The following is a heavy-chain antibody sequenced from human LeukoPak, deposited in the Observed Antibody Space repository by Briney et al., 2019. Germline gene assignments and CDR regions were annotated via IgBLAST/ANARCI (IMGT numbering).Heavy chain of an antibody. D-gene: IGHD2-15*01. CDR2: ISSSGSTI. Sequence: GGSLRLSCAASGFTFSDCYMSWIRQAPGKGLEWVSYISSSGSTIFYADSAKGRFTISRDNAKNSLYLQMNSLRAEDTAVYYCAGGYCSGGSCETFDFWGQGTLVTVSS. CDR3: AGGYCSGGSCETFDF. J-gene: IGHJ4*02. CDR1: GFTFSDCY. V-gene: IGHV3-11*04.